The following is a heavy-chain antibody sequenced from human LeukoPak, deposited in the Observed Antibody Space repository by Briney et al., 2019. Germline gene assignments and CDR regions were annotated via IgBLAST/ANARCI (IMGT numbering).Heavy chain of an antibody. D-gene: IGHD5-12*01. V-gene: IGHV3-9*01. J-gene: IGHJ4*02. CDR2: ISWNSGSI. CDR1: GFTFSTYA. CDR3: AKDMDRSGSNGYDYFDY. Sequence: PGGSLRLSCAASGFTFSTYAMSWVRQAPGKGLEWVSGISWNSGSIGYADSVKGRFTISRDNAKNSLYLQMNSLRAEDTALYYCAKDMDRSGSNGYDYFDYWGQGTLVTVSS.